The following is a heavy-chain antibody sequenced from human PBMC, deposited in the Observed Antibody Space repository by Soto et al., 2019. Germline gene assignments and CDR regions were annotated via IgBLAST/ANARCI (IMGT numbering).Heavy chain of an antibody. Sequence: QVQRVESGGGVVQPGRSLRLSCAASGFTFSSYDMHWVRQAPGKGLEWVAVIWYDGSNKYYADSVKGRFTISRDNSKNTLYLQMNSLRAEDTAVYYCARDGQQHLDDAFDIWGQGTMVTVSS. D-gene: IGHD6-13*01. CDR1: GFTFSSYD. J-gene: IGHJ3*02. CDR3: ARDGQQHLDDAFDI. V-gene: IGHV3-33*01. CDR2: IWYDGSNK.